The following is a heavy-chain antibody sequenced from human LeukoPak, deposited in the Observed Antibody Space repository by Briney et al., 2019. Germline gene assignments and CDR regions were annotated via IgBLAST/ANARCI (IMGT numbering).Heavy chain of an antibody. CDR3: ARSRMVRGVIYAFDI. CDR1: GGSISSYY. Sequence: SETLSLTCTVSGGSISSYYWSWIRQPPGKGLEWMGYIYYSGSTNYNPSLKSRVTISVDTSKNQFSLKLSSVTAADTAVYYCARSRMVRGVIYAFDIWGQGTMVTISS. D-gene: IGHD3-10*01. CDR2: IYYSGST. V-gene: IGHV4-59*01. J-gene: IGHJ3*02.